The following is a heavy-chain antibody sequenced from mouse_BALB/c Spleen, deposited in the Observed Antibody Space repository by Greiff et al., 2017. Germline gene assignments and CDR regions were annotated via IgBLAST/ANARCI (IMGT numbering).Heavy chain of an antibody. CDR3: ARSITTVDYFDN. CDR2: IDPSDSET. Sequence: QVQLQQSGPQLVRPGASVKISCKASGYSFTSYWMHWVKQRPGQGLEWIGMIDPSDSETRLNQKFKDKATLTVDISSSTADMQLSSPTSEDSAVYYCARSITTVDYFDNWGRGTTLAVSS. J-gene: IGHJ2*01. V-gene: IGHV1S127*01. CDR1: GYSFTSYW. D-gene: IGHD1-1*01.